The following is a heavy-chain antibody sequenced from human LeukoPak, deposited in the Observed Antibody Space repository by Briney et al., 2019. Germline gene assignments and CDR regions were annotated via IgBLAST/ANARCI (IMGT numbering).Heavy chain of an antibody. CDR1: GFTFGSFS. J-gene: IGHJ3*01. V-gene: IGHV4-4*02. Sequence: GSLRLSCAASGFTFGSFSMTWVRQPPGKGLEWIGEVNLQGSTNYNPSLKSRVTVSVDKSKNQFSLMLTSVTAADTAVYYCARKGLSPPPGPQPDTRRTAFDSWGQGTMVTVSS. CDR2: VNLQGST. D-gene: IGHD1-1*01. CDR3: ARKGLSPPPGPQPDTRRTAFDS.